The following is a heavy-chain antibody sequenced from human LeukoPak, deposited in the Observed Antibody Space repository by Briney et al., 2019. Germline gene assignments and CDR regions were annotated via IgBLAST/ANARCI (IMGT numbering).Heavy chain of an antibody. CDR2: IGTAGDT. D-gene: IGHD3-22*01. J-gene: IGHJ4*02. CDR1: GFTFSSYD. Sequence: GGSLRLSCAASGFTFSSYDMHWVRQATGKGLEWVSAIGTAGDTYYPGSVKGRFTISRDNSKNTLYVQVNSLGTEDTAAYYCAKGSYYDSSGSFYFDYWGQGTLVTVSS. CDR3: AKGSYYDSSGSFYFDY. V-gene: IGHV3-13*01.